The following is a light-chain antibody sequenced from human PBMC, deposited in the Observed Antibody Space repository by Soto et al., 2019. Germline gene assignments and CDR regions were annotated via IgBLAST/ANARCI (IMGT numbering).Light chain of an antibody. CDR3: MQATKYPPYT. CDR2: RVS. J-gene: IGKJ2*01. V-gene: IGKV2-24*01. Sequence: DIVMTQTPLSSPVTLGQPASISCRSSQSLLHSDGTTYLNWLHQRPGQPPRLLIYRVSKRFSGVPDRFSGSGAGTDFTLKISRVEAEDVGIYYCMQATKYPPYTLGQGTKLEI. CDR1: QSLLHSDGTTY.